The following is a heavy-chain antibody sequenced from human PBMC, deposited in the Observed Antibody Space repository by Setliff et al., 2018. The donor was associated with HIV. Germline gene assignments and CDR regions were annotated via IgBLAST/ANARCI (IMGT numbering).Heavy chain of an antibody. CDR3: RYVGSLQY. V-gene: IGHV3-49*04. Sequence: LRLSCAASGFTFGDYALTWVRQAPGKGLEWVAFIRSKAYGGTSDYAASVKGRFTISRDDSKSIAYLHMNSLKTEDTGVYYCRYVGSLQYWGQGTLVTVSS. J-gene: IGHJ4*02. CDR2: IRSKAYGGTS. D-gene: IGHD1-26*01. CDR1: GFTFGDYA.